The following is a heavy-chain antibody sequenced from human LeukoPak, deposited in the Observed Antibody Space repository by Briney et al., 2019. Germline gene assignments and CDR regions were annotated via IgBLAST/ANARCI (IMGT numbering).Heavy chain of an antibody. CDR3: AREGLHDYGDGQRDY. Sequence: PGGTLRLSCAASGFTFSSYGMSWVRQAPGKGLEWVSAISGSGGSTYYADSVKGRFTISRDNSKNTLYLQMNSLRAEDTAVYYCAREGLHDYGDGQRDYWGQGTLVTVSS. D-gene: IGHD4-17*01. CDR1: GFTFSSYG. V-gene: IGHV3-23*01. CDR2: ISGSGGST. J-gene: IGHJ4*02.